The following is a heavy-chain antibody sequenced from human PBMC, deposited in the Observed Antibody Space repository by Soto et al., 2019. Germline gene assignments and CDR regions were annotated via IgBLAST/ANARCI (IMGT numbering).Heavy chain of an antibody. J-gene: IGHJ4*02. D-gene: IGHD3-22*01. CDR3: AKLSRGGQYYDSSGYYFLPDY. CDR2: ISGSGGST. CDR1: GFTFSSYA. V-gene: IGHV3-23*01. Sequence: EVQLLESGGGLVQPGGSLRLSCAASGFTFSSYAMSWVRQAPGKGLEWVSAISGSGGSTYYADSVKGRFTISRDNSKNTLYLQMNSLRAEDTAVYYCAKLSRGGQYYDSSGYYFLPDYWGQGTLVTVSS.